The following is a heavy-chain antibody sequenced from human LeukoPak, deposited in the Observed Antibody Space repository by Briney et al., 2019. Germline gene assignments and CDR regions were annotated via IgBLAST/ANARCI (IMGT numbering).Heavy chain of an antibody. CDR3: AREIRDIGWYVDY. V-gene: IGHV3-33*01. CDR2: TCYDGSNQ. D-gene: IGHD6-19*01. Sequence: GGSLRLSCEASGFTFRTYGMHWVRQAPGKGLDGVAVTCYDGSNQYYADSVKGRFTISRDNSKNTMYLQMDSLRDEDTAVYYCAREIRDIGWYVDYWGQGTLVTVSS. J-gene: IGHJ4*02. CDR1: GFTFRTYG.